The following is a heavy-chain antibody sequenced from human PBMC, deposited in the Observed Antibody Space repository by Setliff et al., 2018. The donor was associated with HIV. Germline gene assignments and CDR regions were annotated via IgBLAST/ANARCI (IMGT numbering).Heavy chain of an antibody. V-gene: IGHV3-7*03. CDR3: AKDRRYYYGSGSYAAET. Sequence: QPGGSLRLSCAGSGLTFSSYWMSWVRQAPGKGLEWMANIKEDGSEKYYVDSVKGRFTISRDNTKNSLYLQLNSLRAEDTAVYYCAKDRRYYYGSGSYAAETWGQGTLVTVSS. J-gene: IGHJ5*02. D-gene: IGHD3-10*01. CDR2: IKEDGSEK. CDR1: GLTFSSYW.